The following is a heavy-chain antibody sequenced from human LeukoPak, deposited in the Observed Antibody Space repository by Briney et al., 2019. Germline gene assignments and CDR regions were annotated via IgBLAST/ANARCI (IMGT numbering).Heavy chain of an antibody. V-gene: IGHV4-59*01. Sequence: PSETLSLTCIVSGGSISSYYWSWIRQPPGKGLEWIGYIYYSGSTNYNPSLKSRVTISVDTSKNQFSLKLSPVTAADTAVYYCARHLYYYYGMDVWGQGTTVTVSS. CDR3: ARHLYYYYGMDV. CDR2: IYYSGST. J-gene: IGHJ6*02. CDR1: GGSISSYY.